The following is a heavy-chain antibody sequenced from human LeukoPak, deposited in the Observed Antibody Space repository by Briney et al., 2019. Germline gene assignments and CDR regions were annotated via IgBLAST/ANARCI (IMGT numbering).Heavy chain of an antibody. CDR3: ARDPPGCSGGSCYPSYYFDY. J-gene: IGHJ4*02. CDR1: GYTFTSYY. V-gene: IGHV1-46*01. Sequence: ASVKVSCKASGYTFTSYYMHWVRQAPGQGLEWMGIINPSGGSTSYAQKFQGRVTMTRDTSTSTVYVELSSLRSEDTAVYYCARDPPGCSGGSCYPSYYFDYWGQGTLVTVSS. CDR2: INPSGGST. D-gene: IGHD2-15*01.